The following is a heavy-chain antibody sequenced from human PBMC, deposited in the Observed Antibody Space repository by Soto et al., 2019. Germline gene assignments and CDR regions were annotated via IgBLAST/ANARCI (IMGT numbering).Heavy chain of an antibody. D-gene: IGHD3-9*01. V-gene: IGHV1-18*04. Sequence: ASVKVSCKASGYTFSRYEMSWVRQAPGQGLERMGWISAYNGNTNYGQKFQGRVTMTTDTSTNTAYMELRSLRSDDTAVYYCARDQSIIDNWGQGTLVTVSS. CDR1: GYTFSRYE. J-gene: IGHJ4*02. CDR3: ARDQSIIDN. CDR2: ISAYNGNT.